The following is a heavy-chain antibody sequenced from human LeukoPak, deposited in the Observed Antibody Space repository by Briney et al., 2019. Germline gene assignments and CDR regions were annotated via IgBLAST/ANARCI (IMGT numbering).Heavy chain of an antibody. CDR2: ISYDGSNK. V-gene: IGHV3-30-3*01. Sequence: GGSLRLSCAASGFTFSSYAMPWVRQAPGKGLEWVAVISYDGSNKYYADSVKGRFTISRDNSKNTLYLQMNSLRAEDTAVYYCARGQVRYCSSTSCLGFFHYWGQGTLVTVSS. J-gene: IGHJ4*02. D-gene: IGHD2-2*01. CDR1: GFTFSSYA. CDR3: ARGQVRYCSSTSCLGFFHY.